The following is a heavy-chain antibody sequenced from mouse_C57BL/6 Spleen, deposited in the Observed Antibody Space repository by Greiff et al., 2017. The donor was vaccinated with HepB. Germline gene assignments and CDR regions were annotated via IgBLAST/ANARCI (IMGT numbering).Heavy chain of an antibody. CDR1: GYAFSSYW. J-gene: IGHJ3*01. CDR2: IYPGDGDT. D-gene: IGHD2-4*01. Sequence: VQLQQSGAELVKPGASVKISCKASGYAFSSYWMNWVKQRPGKGLEWIGQIYPGDGDTNYNGKFKGKATLTADKSSSTAYMQLSSLTSEDSAVYFCARVDYDGPWFAYWGQGTLVTVSA. CDR3: ARVDYDGPWFAY. V-gene: IGHV1-80*01.